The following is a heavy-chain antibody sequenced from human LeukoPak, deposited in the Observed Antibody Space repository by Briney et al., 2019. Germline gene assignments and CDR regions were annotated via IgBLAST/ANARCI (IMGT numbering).Heavy chain of an antibody. CDR1: EFIFSDYA. D-gene: IGHD6-19*01. V-gene: IGHV3-23*05. Sequence: GGSLRLSCAASEFIFSDYAMGWVRQAPGKGLEWVSTIDKTTYPTFYADSVKGRFTISRDNSKNTLYLQMNSLRTEDTAVYFCAKFEGATIPGWFNDYWGQGILVTISS. J-gene: IGHJ4*02. CDR2: IDKTTYPT. CDR3: AKFEGATIPGWFNDY.